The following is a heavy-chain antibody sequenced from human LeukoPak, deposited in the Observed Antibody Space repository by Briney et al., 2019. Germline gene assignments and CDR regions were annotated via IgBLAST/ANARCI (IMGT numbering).Heavy chain of an antibody. CDR3: ARYSGSNYVDY. CDR2: ISAYNGNT. V-gene: IGHV1-18*01. Sequence: ASVKVSCKVSGYTFTSYGISWVRQAPGQGLEWMGLISAYNGNTNYAQKLQGRVTITTDTSTSTAYRELRSLRSDDTAVYYCARYSGSNYVDYWVQGTLVTVSS. D-gene: IGHD1-26*01. CDR1: GYTFTSYG. J-gene: IGHJ4*02.